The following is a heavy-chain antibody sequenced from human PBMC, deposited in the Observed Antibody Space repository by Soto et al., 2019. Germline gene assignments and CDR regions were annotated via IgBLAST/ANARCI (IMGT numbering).Heavy chain of an antibody. D-gene: IGHD2-2*01. CDR2: INSDESIT. CDR1: GFIFSNYW. J-gene: IGHJ4*02. CDR3: ARAGGVYCTRTSCYSFFDS. Sequence: PGGSLRLSCAASGFIFSNYWMHWVRQVPGKGLVWVSRINSDESITNYADSVKGRFTISRDNAKNTLYLQMSSLRAEDTAVYYCARAGGVYCTRTSCYSFFDSWGPGILVTVS. V-gene: IGHV3-74*01.